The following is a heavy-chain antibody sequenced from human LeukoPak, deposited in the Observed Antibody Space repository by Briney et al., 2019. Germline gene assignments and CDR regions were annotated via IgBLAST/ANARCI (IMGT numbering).Heavy chain of an antibody. CDR1: GGSISSYY. V-gene: IGHV4-59*01. CDR3: ARGGDSSGYYYPVFDY. CDR2: IYYSGST. D-gene: IGHD3-22*01. J-gene: IGHJ4*02. Sequence: PSETLSLTCTVSGGSISSYYWSWIRQPPGKGLEWIGYIYYSGSTNYNPSLKSRVTTSVDTSKNQFSPKLSSVTAADTAVYYCARGGDSSGYYYPVFDYWGQGTLVTVSS.